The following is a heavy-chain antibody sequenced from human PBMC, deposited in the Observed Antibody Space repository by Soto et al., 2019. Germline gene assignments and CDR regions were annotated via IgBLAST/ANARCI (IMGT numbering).Heavy chain of an antibody. Sequence: PSETQSLTCTVSGFSISSRNWWRCVRQPPGNWLELIGEIYHSGSTNYNPSLKSRVTISVDKSKNQFSLKLSSVTAADTAVYYCARVPAVAGRDDWFDPWGQGTLVTVSS. CDR1: GFSISSRNW. D-gene: IGHD6-19*01. V-gene: IGHV4-4*02. CDR2: IYHSGST. J-gene: IGHJ5*02. CDR3: ARVPAVAGRDDWFDP.